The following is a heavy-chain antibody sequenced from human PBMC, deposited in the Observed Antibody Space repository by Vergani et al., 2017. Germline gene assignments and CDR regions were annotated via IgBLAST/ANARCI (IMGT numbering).Heavy chain of an antibody. CDR3: ARRSGGYYSGGKVHPLRTAFDV. D-gene: IGHD2-15*01. CDR2: ISASGNA. Sequence: QVQLQASGPGRVKPSQTLSLTCTMSGGSISAGYYFWSWIRQPAGKGLEWLGHISASGNASHSPSLKTRVSMSVDTSKNQFSLTVTSVTAADTDIYFCARRSGGYYSGGKVHPLRTAFDVWGHGTVVTVSS. V-gene: IGHV4-61*02. CDR1: GGSISAGYYF. J-gene: IGHJ3*01.